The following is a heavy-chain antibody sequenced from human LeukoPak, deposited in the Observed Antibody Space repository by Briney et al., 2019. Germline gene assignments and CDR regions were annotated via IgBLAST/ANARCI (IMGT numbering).Heavy chain of an antibody. V-gene: IGHV3-74*01. D-gene: IGHD2-21*01. Sequence: GGSLRLSCAASGFTSSSFYMEWVRQAPGKGLEWVSRIKGDGSHTTYADSVKGRFTISRDNPKNTLYLQMNYLRVEDTAVYYCSYDHFNYWSRGTLVTVSS. CDR2: IKGDGSHT. CDR1: GFTSSSFY. J-gene: IGHJ4*02. CDR3: SYDHFNY.